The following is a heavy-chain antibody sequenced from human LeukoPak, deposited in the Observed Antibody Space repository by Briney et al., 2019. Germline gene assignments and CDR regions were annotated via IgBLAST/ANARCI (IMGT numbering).Heavy chain of an antibody. J-gene: IGHJ6*02. CDR2: INSDGSST. V-gene: IGHV3-74*01. CDR3: ARGWSYGSGNVQAYGMDV. D-gene: IGHD3-10*01. CDR1: GFTFSSYW. Sequence: GGSLRLSCAASGFTFSSYWMHWVRQAPGKGLVWVSRINSDGSSTSYADSVKGRFTISRDNAKNTLYLQMNSLRAEDTAVYYCARGWSYGSGNVQAYGMDVWGQGTTVTVSS.